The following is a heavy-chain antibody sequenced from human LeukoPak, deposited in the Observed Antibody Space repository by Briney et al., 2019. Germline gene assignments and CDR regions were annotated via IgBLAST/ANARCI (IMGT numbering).Heavy chain of an antibody. Sequence: GASVKLSCTASGYTFTSYDINWVRQATGQGLEWIGYINPNSGTTYYAHTLKGRVTITRNTSISTAYMELSSLRAEDTAVYYCARGFRIAAGGNNLRFKSHRLAYYYYMDVWGKGTTVNVFS. D-gene: IGHD6-13*01. CDR2: INPNSGTT. V-gene: IGHV1-8*03. CDR3: ARGFRIAAGGNNLRFKSHRLAYYYYMDV. CDR1: GYTFTSYD. J-gene: IGHJ6*03.